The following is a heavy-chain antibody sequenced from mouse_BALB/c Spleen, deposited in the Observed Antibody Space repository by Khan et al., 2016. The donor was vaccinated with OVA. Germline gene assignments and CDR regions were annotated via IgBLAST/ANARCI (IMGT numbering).Heavy chain of an antibody. J-gene: IGHJ3*01. V-gene: IGHV1-77*01. CDR2: ISPGSGDT. CDR3: ARRNYFGYTVAY. CDR1: GYTFTDFY. Sequence: QVQLQQSGAELARPGASVKLSCKASGYTFTDFYINWVKQRTGQGLEWIGEISPGSGDTFYNERFKDKATLTADKSSNTAYMQLSSLTSEASAVYFCARRNYFGYTVAYWGQGTLVTVSA. D-gene: IGHD1-2*01.